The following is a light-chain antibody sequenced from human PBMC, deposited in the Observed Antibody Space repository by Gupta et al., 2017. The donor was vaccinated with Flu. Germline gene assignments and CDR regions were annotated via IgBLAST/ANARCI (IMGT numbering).Light chain of an antibody. V-gene: IGLV3-21*03. CDR2: DDS. CDR1: NSGSKS. Sequence: GKTATVTCGGNNSGSKSVHWYQQKPGQAPVLVVYDDSDRPSGIPERFSGSNSGNTATLTISRVEAGDEADYYCQIWDSSSDHWVFGTGTKVSVL. J-gene: IGLJ1*01. CDR3: QIWDSSSDHWV.